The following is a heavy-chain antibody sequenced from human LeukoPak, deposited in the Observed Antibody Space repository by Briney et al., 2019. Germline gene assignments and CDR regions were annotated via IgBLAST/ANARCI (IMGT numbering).Heavy chain of an antibody. CDR2: ISWNSGSI. CDR3: AKPSYYYDSSGYSLYYFDY. J-gene: IGHJ4*02. V-gene: IGHV3-9*01. Sequence: PGGSLRLSCAASGFTFDDYAMHWVRQAPGKGLEWVSGISWNSGSIGYADSVKGRFTISRDNSKNTLYLQMNSLRAEDTAVYYCAKPSYYYDSSGYSLYYFDYWGQGTLVTVSS. CDR1: GFTFDDYA. D-gene: IGHD3-22*01.